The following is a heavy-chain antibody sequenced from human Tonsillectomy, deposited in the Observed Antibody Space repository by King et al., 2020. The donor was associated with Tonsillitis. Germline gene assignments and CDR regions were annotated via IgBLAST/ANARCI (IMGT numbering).Heavy chain of an antibody. V-gene: IGHV3-43*02. CDR3: GKGLITGDAFDF. Sequence: VQLVESGGGVVQPGGSLRLSCAASGFTFDDYAMHWVRQAPGKGLEWVSLVSGDGDSTYYADSVKGRFTISRGNSKNSLYLQMNSLRTEDTALYYCGKGLITGDAFDFWGQGTMVTVSS. CDR1: GFTFDDYA. J-gene: IGHJ3*01. CDR2: VSGDGDST. D-gene: IGHD1-20*01.